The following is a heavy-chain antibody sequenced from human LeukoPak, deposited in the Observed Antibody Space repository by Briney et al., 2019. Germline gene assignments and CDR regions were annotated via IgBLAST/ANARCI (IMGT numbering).Heavy chain of an antibody. D-gene: IGHD1-26*01. CDR1: GGSIDITNY. CDR3: TREDRPYCPFAY. Sequence: SVTLSLTCGVSGGSIDITNYWSWVRQAPGKGLEWVGESAHDATTNYNPSLRSRVAMSFDRANNQFSLSLTSVTAADTAVYYCTREDRPYCPFAYWGQGVLVTVSS. CDR2: SAHDATT. V-gene: IGHV4-4*02. J-gene: IGHJ4*02.